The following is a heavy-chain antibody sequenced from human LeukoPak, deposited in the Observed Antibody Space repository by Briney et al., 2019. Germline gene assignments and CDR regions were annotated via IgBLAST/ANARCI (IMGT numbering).Heavy chain of an antibody. V-gene: IGHV4-38-2*02. J-gene: IGHJ6*03. CDR2: IYHSGST. CDR3: ARTLYYYDSSGYSNYYYYMDV. Sequence: SETLSLTCTVSGYSISSGYYWGWIRQPPGKGLEWIGSIYHSGSTYYNPSLKSRVIISVDTSKNQFSLKLSSVTAADTAVYYCARTLYYYDSSGYSNYYYYMDVWGKGTTVTVSS. D-gene: IGHD3-22*01. CDR1: GYSISSGYY.